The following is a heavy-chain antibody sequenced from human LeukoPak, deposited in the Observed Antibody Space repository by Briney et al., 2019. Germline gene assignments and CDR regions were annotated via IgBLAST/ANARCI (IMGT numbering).Heavy chain of an antibody. CDR3: ASPSVLRFLEWSIEDV. V-gene: IGHV3-11*04. D-gene: IGHD3-3*01. Sequence: GGSLRLSCAASGFIFSDYYMSWIRQAPGKGLEWVTYISSSGSTIYYADSVKGRFTISRDNAKNSLYLQMNSLRAEDTAVYYCASPSVLRFLEWSIEDVWGKGTTVTVSS. CDR2: ISSSGSTI. J-gene: IGHJ6*04. CDR1: GFIFSDYY.